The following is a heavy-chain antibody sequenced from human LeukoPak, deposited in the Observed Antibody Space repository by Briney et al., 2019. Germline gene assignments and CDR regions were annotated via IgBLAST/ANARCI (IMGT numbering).Heavy chain of an antibody. J-gene: IGHJ3*02. D-gene: IGHD6-6*01. CDR1: GFTFSSYA. Sequence: SGGSLRLSCAASGFTFSSYAMHWVRQAPGKGLEWVAVISYDESNKYYADSVKGRFTISRDNAKNSLYLQMNSLRAEDTAVYYCASRRGSSSSISGAFDIWGQGTMVTVSS. CDR2: ISYDESNK. V-gene: IGHV3-30-3*01. CDR3: ASRRGSSSSISGAFDI.